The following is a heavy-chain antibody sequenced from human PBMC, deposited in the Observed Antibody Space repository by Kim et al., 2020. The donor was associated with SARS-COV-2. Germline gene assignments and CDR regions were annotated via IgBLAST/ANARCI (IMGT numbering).Heavy chain of an antibody. V-gene: IGHV3-30*04. CDR3: ARESWSALWGLIDSYYD. D-gene: IGHD3-16*01. CDR1: GFTFSSCA. CDR2: IRYDGSNK. J-gene: IGHJ6*01. Sequence: GGSLRLSFAASGFTFSSCAIHWVRQAPGKGLEWVAVIRYDGSNKNYADSVKGRFTISRDNAKNTLYLQMNSLRAEDTAFYYGARESWSALWGLIDSYYD.